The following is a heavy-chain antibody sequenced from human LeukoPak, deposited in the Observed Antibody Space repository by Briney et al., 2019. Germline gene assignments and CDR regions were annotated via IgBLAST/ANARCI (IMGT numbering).Heavy chain of an antibody. CDR3: ARDESGWYSFDY. J-gene: IGHJ4*02. CDR2: INPNSGGT. CDR1: GYTFTGYY. Sequence: ASVKVSCKASGYTFTGYYMHWVRQAPGQGLEWMGWINPNSGGTNYAQKFQGRVTMTRDTSISTAYMVLSRLRSDDTAVYYCARDESGWYSFDYWGQGTLVTVSS. V-gene: IGHV1-2*02. D-gene: IGHD6-19*01.